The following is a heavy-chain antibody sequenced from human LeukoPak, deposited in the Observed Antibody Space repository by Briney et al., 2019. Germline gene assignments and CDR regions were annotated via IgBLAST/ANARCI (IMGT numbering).Heavy chain of an antibody. CDR1: GFTFSSYG. V-gene: IGHV3-30*02. CDR3: ASQRGVIAVAGPDY. Sequence: GGSLRLSCAASGFTFSSYGMHWVRQAPAKGLEWVAFIRYDGSNKYYADSVKGRFTISRDNSKNTLYLQMNSLRAEDTAVYYCASQRGVIAVAGPDYWGQGTLVTVSS. CDR2: IRYDGSNK. J-gene: IGHJ4*02. D-gene: IGHD6-19*01.